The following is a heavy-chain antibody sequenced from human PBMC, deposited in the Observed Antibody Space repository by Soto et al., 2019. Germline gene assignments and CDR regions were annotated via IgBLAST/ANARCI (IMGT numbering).Heavy chain of an antibody. CDR1: GGSISSSNW. V-gene: IGHV4-4*02. Sequence: QVQLQESGPGLVKPSGTLSLTCAVSGGSISSSNWWSWVRQPPGKGLEWIGEIYHSGSTNYNPSLKSRVTISVDKSKNQFSLKLSSVTAADTAVYYCATAILSCSGGSCYSYDAFDIWGQGTMVTVSS. CDR3: ATAILSCSGGSCYSYDAFDI. D-gene: IGHD2-15*01. J-gene: IGHJ3*02. CDR2: IYHSGST.